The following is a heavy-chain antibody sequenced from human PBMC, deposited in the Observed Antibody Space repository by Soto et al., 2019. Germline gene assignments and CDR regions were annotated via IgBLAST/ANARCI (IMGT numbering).Heavy chain of an antibody. CDR1: GGSISSYY. D-gene: IGHD5-12*01. CDR3: ARVATLAYYYYYMDV. CDR2: IYYSGST. J-gene: IGHJ6*03. V-gene: IGHV4-59*01. Sequence: QVQLQESGPGLVKPSETLSLTCTVSGGSISSYYWSWIRQPPGKGLEWIGYIYYSGSTNYNPSLKSRVTISVDTSKNQFSLKLSSVTAADTAVYYCARVATLAYYYYYMDVWGKGTTVTVSS.